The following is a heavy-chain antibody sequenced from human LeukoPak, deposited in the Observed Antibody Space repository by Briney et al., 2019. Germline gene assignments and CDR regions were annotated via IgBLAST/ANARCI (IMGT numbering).Heavy chain of an antibody. V-gene: IGHV4-30-2*01. D-gene: IGHD1-26*01. J-gene: IGHJ3*02. CDR2: IYHSGST. Sequence: PSETLSLTCAVSGGSISSGGYSWSWIRQPPGKGLEWIGYIYHSGSTYYNPSLKSRVTISVDRSKNQFSLNLSSVTAADTAVYYCATRYSGSYGNRDDAFDIWGQGTMVTVSS. CDR1: GGSISSGGYS. CDR3: ATRYSGSYGNRDDAFDI.